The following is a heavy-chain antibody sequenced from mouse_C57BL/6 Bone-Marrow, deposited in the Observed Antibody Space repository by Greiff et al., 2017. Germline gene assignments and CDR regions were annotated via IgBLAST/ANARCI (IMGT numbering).Heavy chain of an antibody. CDR3: ARDRDYGSSGWYFDV. J-gene: IGHJ1*03. V-gene: IGHV5-4*01. D-gene: IGHD1-1*01. CDR1: GFTFSSYA. CDR2: ISDGGSYT. Sequence: EVKLVESGGGLVKPGGSLKLSCAASGFTFSSYAMSWVRQTPEKRLEWVATISDGGSYTYYPDNVKGRFTISRDTAKNNLYLQMSHLKSEDTAMYYCARDRDYGSSGWYFDVWGTGTTVTVSS.